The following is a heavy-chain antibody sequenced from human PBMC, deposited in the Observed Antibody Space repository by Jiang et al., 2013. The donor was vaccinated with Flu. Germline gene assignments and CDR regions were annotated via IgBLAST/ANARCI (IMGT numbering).Heavy chain of an antibody. V-gene: IGHV4-59*08. J-gene: IGHJ4*02. CDR1: GTSISSYY. D-gene: IGHD2-15*01. CDR3: ARHASVVGGADYYFDF. Sequence: GLVKPSETLSLTCAVSGTSISSYYWSWIRQPAGKGLEWIGYIYYSGSTNYNPSLKNRVTISVDTSNNQFSLKLSSVTAADTAVYFCARHASVVGGADYYFDFWGQGILGTVSS. CDR2: IYYSGST.